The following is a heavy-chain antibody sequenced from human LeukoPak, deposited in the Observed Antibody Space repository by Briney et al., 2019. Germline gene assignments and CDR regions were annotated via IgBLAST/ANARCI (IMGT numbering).Heavy chain of an antibody. V-gene: IGHV1-69*05. D-gene: IGHD5-24*01. CDR3: ARVRDELQLPYYFDY. J-gene: IGHJ4*02. Sequence: SVKVSCKASGGTFSSYAISWVRQAPGQGLELMGGIIPIFGTANYAQKFQGRVTITTDESTSTAYMELSSLRSEDTAVYYCARVRDELQLPYYFDYWGQGTLVTVSS. CDR1: GGTFSSYA. CDR2: IIPIFGTA.